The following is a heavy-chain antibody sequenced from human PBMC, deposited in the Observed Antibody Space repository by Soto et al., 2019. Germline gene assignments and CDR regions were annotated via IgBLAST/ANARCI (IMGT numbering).Heavy chain of an antibody. V-gene: IGHV4-61*08. CDR2: VSFSGST. Sequence: PSDTLSLTCAVPSGSIFSGGYSWSSIRQSPGEELEGIGYVSFSGSTSYNPSLKSRVTISVDTSKNQFSLNLSSVTAADTAVYYCARSREMYYYDSSGYYAHWGQGTLVTVS. CDR1: SGSIFSGGYS. CDR3: ARSREMYYYDSSGYYAH. J-gene: IGHJ4*02. D-gene: IGHD3-22*01.